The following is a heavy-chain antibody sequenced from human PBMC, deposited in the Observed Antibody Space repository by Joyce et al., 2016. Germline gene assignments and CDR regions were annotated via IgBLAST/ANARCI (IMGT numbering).Heavy chain of an antibody. J-gene: IGHJ4*02. Sequence: EVQLVVSGGGLVQPGRSLRLSCVASGFPFDDYAMYWVRQAPVKGLEWVSGIHWNGDTIGYADSVKGRFTISRDNAKNSLYLQMNSLRADDMAFYYCAKDVAAAAAHYFDSWGQGTLVAVSS. D-gene: IGHD6-13*01. CDR1: GFPFDDYA. V-gene: IGHV3-9*03. CDR2: IHWNGDTI. CDR3: AKDVAAAAAHYFDS.